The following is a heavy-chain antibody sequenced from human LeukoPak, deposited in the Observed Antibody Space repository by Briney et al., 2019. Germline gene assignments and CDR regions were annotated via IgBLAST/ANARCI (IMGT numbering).Heavy chain of an antibody. J-gene: IGHJ6*02. CDR3: ARGDYYDSSGYYFFYYYYGMDV. CDR2: MNPNSGNT. CDR1: GYTFTGYD. Sequence: GASVKVSCKASGYTFTGYDINWVRQATGQGLEWMGWMNPNSGNTGYAQKFQGGVTITRNTSISTAYMELSSLRSEDTAVYYCARGDYYDSSGYYFFYYYYGMDVWGQGTTVTVSS. V-gene: IGHV1-8*01. D-gene: IGHD3-22*01.